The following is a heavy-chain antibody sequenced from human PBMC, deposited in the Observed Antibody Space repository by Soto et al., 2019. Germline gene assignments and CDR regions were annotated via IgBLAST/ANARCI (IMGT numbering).Heavy chain of an antibody. V-gene: IGHV3-23*01. J-gene: IGHJ3*02. CDR3: AKGGSNGWYDAFEM. Sequence: GGSLRLSCAASGFTFSIYAMSWVRQAPGKGLEWVSTISGSGTSTYYADSVKGRFTLSRDNSKNTLYLQMNSLRADDTAVYYWAKGGSNGWYDAFEMWGQGTKVT. CDR2: ISGSGTST. D-gene: IGHD6-19*01. CDR1: GFTFSIYA.